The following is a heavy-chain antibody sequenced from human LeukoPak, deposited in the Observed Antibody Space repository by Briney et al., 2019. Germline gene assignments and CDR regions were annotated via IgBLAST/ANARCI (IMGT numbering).Heavy chain of an antibody. CDR1: GGSISSSSW. V-gene: IGHV4-4*02. Sequence: SGTLSLTCAVSGGSISSSSWWSWVRQPPGKGLEWIGEIYHSGSTNYNPSLKSRVTISVDKSKNQFSLKLSSVTAADTAVYYCARGSRVAAAGTWDYGMDVWGQGTTVTVSS. D-gene: IGHD6-13*01. CDR2: IYHSGST. CDR3: ARGSRVAAAGTWDYGMDV. J-gene: IGHJ6*02.